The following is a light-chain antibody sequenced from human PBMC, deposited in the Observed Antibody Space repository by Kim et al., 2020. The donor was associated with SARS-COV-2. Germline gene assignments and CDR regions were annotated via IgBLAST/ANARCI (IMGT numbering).Light chain of an antibody. J-gene: IGKJ1*01. CDR3: GQYNNWWT. V-gene: IGKV3D-15*01. Sequence: EIVMTQSPATLSVSPGERATLSCGASQSVYSGLTWYQQKPGHAPRLLIYGASTRATDIPARFSGSGSGTEFTLTMSSLQSEDFAVYYCGQYNNWWTFSQVTKVDIK. CDR1: QSVYSG. CDR2: GAS.